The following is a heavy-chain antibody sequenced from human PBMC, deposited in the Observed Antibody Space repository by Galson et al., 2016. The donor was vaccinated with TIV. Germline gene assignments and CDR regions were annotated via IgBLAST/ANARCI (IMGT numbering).Heavy chain of an antibody. V-gene: IGHV4-31*03. Sequence: LSLTCTVSGGSIGSGGYYWSWIRQHPGKGLEWIGNIYDSGSAYYSPSLKSRVVVSMETSKNEFSLRLSSVTAADTAVYFRARGIIDYSGKCATYYFDYWGQGTPVTVSS. D-gene: IGHD4-11*01. J-gene: IGHJ4*02. CDR2: IYDSGSA. CDR1: GGSIGSGGYY. CDR3: ARGIIDYSGKCATYYFDY.